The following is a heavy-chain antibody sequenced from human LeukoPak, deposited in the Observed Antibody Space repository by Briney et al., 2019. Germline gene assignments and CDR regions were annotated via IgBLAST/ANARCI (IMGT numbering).Heavy chain of an antibody. Sequence: PSQTLSLTCTVSGGSISSGGYYWSWIRQHPGKGLEWIGYIYYSGSTYYNPSLKSRVTISVDTSKNQSSLKLSSVTAADTAVYYCARVRGIADPYYFDYWGQGTLVTVSS. CDR2: IYYSGST. CDR3: ARVRGIADPYYFDY. D-gene: IGHD6-13*01. J-gene: IGHJ4*02. CDR1: GGSISSGGYY. V-gene: IGHV4-31*03.